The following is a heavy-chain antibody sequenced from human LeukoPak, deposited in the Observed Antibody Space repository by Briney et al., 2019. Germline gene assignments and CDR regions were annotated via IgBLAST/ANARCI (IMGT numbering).Heavy chain of an antibody. D-gene: IGHD6-19*01. CDR1: GFTVSTNS. J-gene: IGHJ4*02. Sequence: GGSLRLSCAVSGFTVSTNSMTWVRQAPGKGLEWVSGISGSGGSTYYADFVKGRFTISRDNSKNTLYVQMNSLRAEGTAVYYCAKDGYSSGNMIDYWGQGSLVTVSS. CDR2: ISGSGGST. V-gene: IGHV3-23*01. CDR3: AKDGYSSGNMIDY.